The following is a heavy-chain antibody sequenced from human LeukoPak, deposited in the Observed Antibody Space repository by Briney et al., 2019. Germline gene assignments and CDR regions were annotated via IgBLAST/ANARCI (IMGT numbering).Heavy chain of an antibody. Sequence: GGSLRLSCAASGFTFSSYEMNWVRQAPGKGLEWVSYISSSGSTIYYADSVKGRFTISRDNAKNSLYLQMNSLRAEDTAVFYCAGKRGWVAVAWGAFDIWGQGTMVTVSS. J-gene: IGHJ3*02. CDR3: AGKRGWVAVAWGAFDI. V-gene: IGHV3-48*03. CDR2: ISSSGSTI. D-gene: IGHD3-16*01. CDR1: GFTFSSYE.